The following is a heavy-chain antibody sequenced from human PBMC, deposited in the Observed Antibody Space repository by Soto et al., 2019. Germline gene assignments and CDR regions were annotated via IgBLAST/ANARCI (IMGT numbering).Heavy chain of an antibody. CDR2: ISGSGGST. CDR3: AKDLGMVRGADPGYYFDY. J-gene: IGHJ4*02. CDR1: GFTFSSYA. V-gene: IGHV3-23*01. D-gene: IGHD3-10*01. Sequence: EVQLLESGGGLVQPGGSLRLSCAASGFTFSSYAMSWVRQAPGKGLEWVSAISGSGGSTYYADSVKGRFTISRDTSKNTLYLQMNSLRAEDTAVYYCAKDLGMVRGADPGYYFDYGGQGTLVTVSS.